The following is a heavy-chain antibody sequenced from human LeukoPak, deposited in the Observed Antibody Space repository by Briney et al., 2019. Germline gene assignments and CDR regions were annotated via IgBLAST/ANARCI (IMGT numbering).Heavy chain of an antibody. CDR2: MNPNSGDT. J-gene: IGHJ6*03. D-gene: IGHD3-10*01. CDR3: ARAALYYYGSGSLRYYYYMDV. CDR1: GYTFTIYD. Sequence: ASVKVSCKASGYTFTIYDINWVRQAPGQGLEWMGWMNPNSGDTGYAQKFQGRVTITWNTSISTAYMELSSLRSEDTAVYYCARAALYYYGSGSLRYYYYMDVWGKGTTVTIFS. V-gene: IGHV1-8*03.